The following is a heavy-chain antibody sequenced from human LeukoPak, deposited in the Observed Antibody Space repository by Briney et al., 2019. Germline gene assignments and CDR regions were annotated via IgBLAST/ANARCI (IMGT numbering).Heavy chain of an antibody. CDR3: ASLLSGFISSWCPDYYYGVDV. CDR1: GYTFTGYY. J-gene: IGHJ6*02. Sequence: ASVKVSCKASGYTFTGYYMHWVRQAPGQGLEWMGWINPNSGGTNYAQKFQGRVTMSIDTSKNQFSLKLSSVTAADTAVYYCASLLSGFISSWCPDYYYGVDVWGQGTTVSVSS. CDR2: INPNSGGT. V-gene: IGHV1-2*02. D-gene: IGHD6-13*01.